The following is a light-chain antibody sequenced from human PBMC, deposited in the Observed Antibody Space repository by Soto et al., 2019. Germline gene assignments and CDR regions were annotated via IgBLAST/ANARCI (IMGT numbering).Light chain of an antibody. J-gene: IGKJ2*01. CDR2: GAF. CDR1: HSVSSSY. CDR3: QQYGSSPPYT. V-gene: IGKV3-20*01. Sequence: EIVLTQSPGTLSSSPGERATLSCRASHSVSSSYLAWYQQKPGQAPRLLIYGAFSRATGIPDRFSGSGSGTDFTLTISSLEPEDIAVYYCQQYGSSPPYTFGQGTKLEIK.